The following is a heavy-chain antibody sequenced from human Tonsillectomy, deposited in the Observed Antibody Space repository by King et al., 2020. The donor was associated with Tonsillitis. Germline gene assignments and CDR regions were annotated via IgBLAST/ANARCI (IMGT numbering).Heavy chain of an antibody. CDR1: GGSFSGYY. CDR3: ARSYYYDSSPPGPFDY. Sequence: VQLQQWGAGLLKPSETLSLTCAVYGGSFSGYYWSWIRQPPGKGLEWIGQINHSGSTNYNPSLKSRVSISVDTSKNQFSLSLSSVTAADTAVYYFARSYYYDSSPPGPFDYWGQGTLVTVSS. J-gene: IGHJ4*02. V-gene: IGHV4-34*01. D-gene: IGHD3-22*01. CDR2: INHSGST.